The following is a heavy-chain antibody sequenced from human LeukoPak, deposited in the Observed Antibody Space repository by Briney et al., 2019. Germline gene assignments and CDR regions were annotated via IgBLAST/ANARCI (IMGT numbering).Heavy chain of an antibody. CDR1: GFTFSSYS. V-gene: IGHV3-48*01. J-gene: IGHJ4*02. CDR3: ARDSSRYSGYEETAPY. CDR2: ISSSSSTI. D-gene: IGHD5-12*01. Sequence: PGGSLRLSCAASGFTFSSYSMNWVRQAPGKGLEWVSYISSSSSTIYYADSVKGRFTISRDNAKNSLYLQMNSLRAEDTAVYYCARDSSRYSGYEETAPYWGQGTLVTVSS.